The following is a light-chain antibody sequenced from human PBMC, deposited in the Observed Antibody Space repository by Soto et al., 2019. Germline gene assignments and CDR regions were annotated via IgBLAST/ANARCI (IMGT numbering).Light chain of an antibody. V-gene: IGKV3-15*01. Sequence: EIVLTQSPATLSLSPGERATLSCRASQSVSSYLAWYQQKPGQAPRLLIYDASTRATGIPARFSGSGSGTEFTLTISSLQSEDFAVYYCQQYNNWRLTFGGGTKVDIK. CDR3: QQYNNWRLT. CDR2: DAS. CDR1: QSVSSY. J-gene: IGKJ4*01.